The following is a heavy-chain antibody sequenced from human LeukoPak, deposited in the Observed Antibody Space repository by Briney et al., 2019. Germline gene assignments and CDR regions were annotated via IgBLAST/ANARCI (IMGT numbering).Heavy chain of an antibody. Sequence: PGGSLRLSCAASGFTFSNYAMSWVRQAPGKGLEWVSVISGSGGTTYYVDSVKGRFTISRDSPKNTLYLQMNNLRAEDAAVYYCANGWSPDYWGRGTLVTVSS. CDR3: ANGWSPDY. CDR2: ISGSGGTT. V-gene: IGHV3-23*01. D-gene: IGHD2-15*01. CDR1: GFTFSNYA. J-gene: IGHJ4*02.